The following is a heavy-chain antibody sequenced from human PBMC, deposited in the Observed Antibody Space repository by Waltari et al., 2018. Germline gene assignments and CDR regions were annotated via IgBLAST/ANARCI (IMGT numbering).Heavy chain of an antibody. CDR3: ARDIGLDVVVPAAITG. CDR2: INPNSGGT. D-gene: IGHD2-2*01. Sequence: QVQLVQSGAEVKKPGASVKVSCKASGYTFTGYYMHWVRQAPGQGLEWMGRINPNSGGTNDAQKFQGRVTMTRDTSISTAYMELSRLRSDDTAVYYCARDIGLDVVVPAAITGWGQGTLVTVSS. CDR1: GYTFTGYY. V-gene: IGHV1-2*06. J-gene: IGHJ4*02.